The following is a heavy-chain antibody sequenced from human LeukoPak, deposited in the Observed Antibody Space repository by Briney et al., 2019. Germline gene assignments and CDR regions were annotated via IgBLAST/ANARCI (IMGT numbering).Heavy chain of an antibody. D-gene: IGHD2-2*01. CDR3: ARYNYCSSTSCYYYYYYMDV. Sequence: PSETLSLTCTVSGGSISSYYWSWIRQPPGKGLEWIGYIYYSWSTNYNPSLKSRVTISVDTSKNQFSLKLSSVTAADTAVYYCARYNYCSSTSCYYYYYYMDVWGKGTTVTVSS. CDR2: IYYSWST. V-gene: IGHV4-59*01. J-gene: IGHJ6*03. CDR1: GGSISSYY.